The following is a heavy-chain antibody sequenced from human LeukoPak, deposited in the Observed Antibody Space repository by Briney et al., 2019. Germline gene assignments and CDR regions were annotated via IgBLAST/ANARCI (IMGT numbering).Heavy chain of an antibody. CDR1: GFTFSTYW. D-gene: IGHD3-22*01. V-gene: IGHV3-7*01. J-gene: IGHJ4*02. CDR3: ARCPYDSTGYYSVPSPLDY. CDR2: IKQDGSAK. Sequence: GGSLRLSCAASGFTFSTYWMTWVRQAPGKGLEWVANIKQDGSAKYYVDSLRGRFSISRDNVKNSLFLQMNSLSAEDTAVYYCARCPYDSTGYYSVPSPLDYWGQGTLVTVSS.